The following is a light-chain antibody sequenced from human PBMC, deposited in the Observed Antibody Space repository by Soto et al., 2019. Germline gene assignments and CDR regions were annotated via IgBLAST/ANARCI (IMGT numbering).Light chain of an antibody. CDR2: GAS. CDR3: QQYNNWPPIT. V-gene: IGKV3D-15*01. CDR1: QSVSSN. Sequence: EIVMTQSPATLSVSPGERATLSCRASQSVSSNYLAWYQQKPGQAPRLLIYGASSRATGIPDRFSGSGSGTDFTLTISSLQSEDFAVYYCQQYNNWPPITFGQGTRLEIK. J-gene: IGKJ5*01.